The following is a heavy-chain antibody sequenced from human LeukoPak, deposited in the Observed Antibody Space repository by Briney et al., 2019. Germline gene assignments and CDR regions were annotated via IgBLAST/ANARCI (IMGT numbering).Heavy chain of an antibody. Sequence: PGGSLRLSCVVSGFTFRNYWMSWVRQAPGKGLEWVINIRPDGGEKYFVDSVRGRFTISRGNAKNSLYLQMNNLRAEDTAVYYCARDLSGPSLYWGQGTLVTVSS. CDR3: ARDLSGPSLY. CDR1: GFTFRNYW. J-gene: IGHJ4*02. D-gene: IGHD2-15*01. V-gene: IGHV3-7*01. CDR2: IRPDGGEK.